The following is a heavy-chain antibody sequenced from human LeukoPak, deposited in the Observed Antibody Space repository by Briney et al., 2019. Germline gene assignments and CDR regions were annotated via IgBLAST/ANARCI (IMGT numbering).Heavy chain of an antibody. Sequence: PGGSLRLSCAASEFTFSDYYMSWIRQAPGRGLECVSYISYSGSTIYYADSVKGRFTISRDNAKNSLYLQMNSLRAEDTAVYYCARDPGSHNSSGWYDYWGQGTLVTVSS. V-gene: IGHV3-11*01. D-gene: IGHD6-19*01. CDR1: EFTFSDYY. CDR3: ARDPGSHNSSGWYDY. CDR2: ISYSGSTI. J-gene: IGHJ4*02.